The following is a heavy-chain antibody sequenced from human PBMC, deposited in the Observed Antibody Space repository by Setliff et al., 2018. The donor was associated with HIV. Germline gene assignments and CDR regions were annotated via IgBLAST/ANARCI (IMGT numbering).Heavy chain of an antibody. Sequence: ASVKVSCKASGYTFTDYPVHWVRQAPGQRLEWMGWINAGNGDTKYSQRFQGRVTITRGTSASTAYLELGSLRSEDTAVYYCARPVGGTGFDPWGQGTLVTVSS. J-gene: IGHJ5*02. V-gene: IGHV1-3*01. CDR3: ARPVGGTGFDP. CDR2: INAGNGDT. D-gene: IGHD1-26*01. CDR1: GYTFTDYP.